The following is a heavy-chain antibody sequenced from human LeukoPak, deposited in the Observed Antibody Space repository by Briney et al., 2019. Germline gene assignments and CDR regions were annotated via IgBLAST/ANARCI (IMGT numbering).Heavy chain of an antibody. Sequence: SSETLSLTCAVYGGSFSGYYWSWIRQPPGKGLEWIGEINHSGSTNYNPSLKSRVTISVDTSKNQFSLKLSSVTAADTAVYYCARDVGIDYWGQGTLVTVSS. CDR3: ARDVGIDY. CDR2: INHSGST. CDR1: GGSFSGYY. D-gene: IGHD3-10*01. V-gene: IGHV4-34*01. J-gene: IGHJ4*02.